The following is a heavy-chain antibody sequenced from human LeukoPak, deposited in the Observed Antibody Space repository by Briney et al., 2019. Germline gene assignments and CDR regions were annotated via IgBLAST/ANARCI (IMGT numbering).Heavy chain of an antibody. Sequence: PGGSLRLSCAASGFTVSSNYMNWVRQAPGKGLEWVSYISSSGSTIYYADSVKGRFTISRDNAKNSLYLQMNSLRAEDTAVYYCARAYSSVGSCDYWGQGTLVTVSS. J-gene: IGHJ4*02. V-gene: IGHV3-48*03. CDR1: GFTVSSNY. D-gene: IGHD6-19*01. CDR3: ARAYSSVGSCDY. CDR2: ISSSGSTI.